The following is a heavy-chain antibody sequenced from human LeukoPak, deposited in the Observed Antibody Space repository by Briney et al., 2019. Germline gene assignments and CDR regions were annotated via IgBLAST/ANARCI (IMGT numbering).Heavy chain of an antibody. V-gene: IGHV4-59*01. Sequence: SETLSLTCTVSGGSISSYYWSWIRQPPGKGLEWIGYIYYSGSTNYNPSLKSRVTISVDTSKNQFSLKLSSVTAADTAVYYCASTPYYYDSSGYYSARNWFDPWGQGTLVTVSS. D-gene: IGHD3-22*01. CDR2: IYYSGST. CDR1: GGSISSYY. J-gene: IGHJ5*02. CDR3: ASTPYYYDSSGYYSARNWFDP.